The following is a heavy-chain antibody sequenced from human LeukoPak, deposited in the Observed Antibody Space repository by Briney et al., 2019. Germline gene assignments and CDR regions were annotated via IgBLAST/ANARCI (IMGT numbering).Heavy chain of an antibody. D-gene: IGHD6-19*01. CDR2: ISGSGGST. CDR3: AKIRVAGTDY. CDR1: GFTFSSYA. Sequence: GGALRISFAAPGFTFSSYAMSWVRQAPGEGVEWVSAISGSGGSTYYADSVKGRFTISRDNSKNTLYLQMNSLRAEDTAVYYCAKIRVAGTDYWGQGTLVTVSS. V-gene: IGHV3-23*01. J-gene: IGHJ4*02.